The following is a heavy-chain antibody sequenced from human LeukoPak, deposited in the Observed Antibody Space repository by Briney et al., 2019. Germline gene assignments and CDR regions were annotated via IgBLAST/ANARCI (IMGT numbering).Heavy chain of an antibody. CDR3: ARGMGYCSGGSCSLYYYYYMDV. CDR2: INHSGST. D-gene: IGHD2-15*01. Sequence: SETLSLTCAVYGGSFSGYYWSWIRQPPGKGLEWIGEINHSGSTNYNPSLKSRVTISVDTPKNQFSLKLSSVTAGDTAVYYCARGMGYCSGGSCSLYYYYYMDVWGKGTTVTVSS. J-gene: IGHJ6*03. CDR1: GGSFSGYY. V-gene: IGHV4-34*01.